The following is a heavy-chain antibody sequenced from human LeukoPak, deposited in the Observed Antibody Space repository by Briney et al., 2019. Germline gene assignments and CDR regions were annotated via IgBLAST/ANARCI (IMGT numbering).Heavy chain of an antibody. CDR2: INHSGST. D-gene: IGHD6-6*01. J-gene: IGHJ6*03. V-gene: IGHV4-34*01. CDR3: ARVVGEYSSSSIHYCYYMDV. Sequence: SETLSLTCAVYGGSFSGYYWSWIRQPPGKGLEWIGEINHSGSTNYNPSLKSRVTISVDTSKNQFSLKLSSVTAADTAVYYCARVVGEYSSSSIHYCYYMDVWGKGTTVTVSS. CDR1: GGSFSGYY.